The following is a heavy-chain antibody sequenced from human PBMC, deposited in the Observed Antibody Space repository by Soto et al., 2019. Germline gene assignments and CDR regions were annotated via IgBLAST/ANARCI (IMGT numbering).Heavy chain of an antibody. Sequence: QVQLVQSGTEVKKPGSSVKVSCKASGGTFSSYSFSWVRQAPGQGLEWMGRILPILGIVNYAQNFQGRVTITADKSTSTAYMDLSSLKSEDTAMYYCATDQGSGNYLLDPWGQGTLVTVSS. J-gene: IGHJ5*02. CDR3: ATDQGSGNYLLDP. V-gene: IGHV1-69*04. CDR1: GGTFSSYS. D-gene: IGHD3-10*01. CDR2: ILPILGIV.